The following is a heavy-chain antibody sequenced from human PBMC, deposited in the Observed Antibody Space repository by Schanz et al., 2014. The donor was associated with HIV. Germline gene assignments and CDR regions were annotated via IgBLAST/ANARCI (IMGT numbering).Heavy chain of an antibody. CDR3: TKDMGRVYYDSSGFSAAFDY. D-gene: IGHD3-22*01. V-gene: IGHV3-9*01. Sequence: EVQLVESGGGLVQPGRSLRLSCAASRFTFDDYAMHWVRQAPGKGLEWVSGISWNSGSIGYADSVKGRFTISRDNAKNSLYLQMNSLRAEDTAVYYCTKDMGRVYYDSSGFSAAFDYWGQGTLVAVSS. J-gene: IGHJ4*02. CDR1: RFTFDDYA. CDR2: ISWNSGSI.